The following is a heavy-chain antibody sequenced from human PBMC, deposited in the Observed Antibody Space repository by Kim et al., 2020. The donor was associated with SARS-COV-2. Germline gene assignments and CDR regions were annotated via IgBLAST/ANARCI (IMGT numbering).Heavy chain of an antibody. J-gene: IGHJ4*02. Sequence: VSTSHAHSVHGRFTISRDNSKTSLYLQMNSLSAEDTAVYYCAKDRAESYWGQGTLVTVSS. D-gene: IGHD6-25*01. CDR2: VST. V-gene: IGHV3-23*01. CDR3: AKDRAESY.